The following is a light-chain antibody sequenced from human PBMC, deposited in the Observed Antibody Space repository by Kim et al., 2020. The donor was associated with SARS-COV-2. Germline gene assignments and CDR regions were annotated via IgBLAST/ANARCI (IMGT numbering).Light chain of an antibody. J-gene: IGLJ3*02. CDR3: VLYMGSGIWV. Sequence: GGTVTLTCGLSSGLVSTSYYPRWYQQTPGQAPRTLIYSTNTRSSGVPDRFSGSILGNKAALTITGAQADDESDYYCVLYMGSGIWVFGGGTQRTVL. CDR1: SGLVSTSYY. CDR2: STN. V-gene: IGLV8-61*01.